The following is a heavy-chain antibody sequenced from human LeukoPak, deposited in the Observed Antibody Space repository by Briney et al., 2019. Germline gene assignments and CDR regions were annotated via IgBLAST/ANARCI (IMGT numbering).Heavy chain of an antibody. CDR1: GFTFSSYA. D-gene: IGHD3-10*01. V-gene: IGHV3-23*01. Sequence: GGSLRLSCAASGFTFSSYAMSWVRQAPGKGLEWVSAISGSGGSTYYADSVKGRFTISRDNSKNTLYLQMNSLRAEDTAVYYCAKHTGTMVRGVITSPFDYWGQGTLVTVSS. J-gene: IGHJ4*02. CDR2: ISGSGGST. CDR3: AKHTGTMVRGVITSPFDY.